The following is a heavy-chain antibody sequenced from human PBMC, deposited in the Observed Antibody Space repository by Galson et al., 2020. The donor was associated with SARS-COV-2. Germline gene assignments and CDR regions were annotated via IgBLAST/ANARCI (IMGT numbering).Heavy chain of an antibody. D-gene: IGHD2-15*01. J-gene: IGHJ6*02. CDR1: GGSFSGYY. Sequence: SETLSLTCAVYGGSFSGYYWSWIRQPPGKGLEWIGEINHSGSTNYNPSLKSRVTISVDTSKNQFSLKLSSVTAADTAVYYCARARGYCSGGSCYSGPVYYYYGMDVWGQGTTVTVSS. V-gene: IGHV4-34*01. CDR3: ARARGYCSGGSCYSGPVYYYYGMDV. CDR2: INHSGST.